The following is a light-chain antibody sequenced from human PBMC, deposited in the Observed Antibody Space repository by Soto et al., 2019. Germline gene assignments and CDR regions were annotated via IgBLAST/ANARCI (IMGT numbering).Light chain of an antibody. Sequence: QSALTQPASVSGSPRQSITISCTGTSSDVGGYNFVSWYQQHPGKAPKLMIYEVSKRPSGVSDRFSGSKSGNTASLTISGLQAEDEADYYCCSYAGSTTWVFGGGTKLTVL. CDR1: SSDVGGYNF. J-gene: IGLJ3*02. CDR3: CSYAGSTTWV. CDR2: EVS. V-gene: IGLV2-23*02.